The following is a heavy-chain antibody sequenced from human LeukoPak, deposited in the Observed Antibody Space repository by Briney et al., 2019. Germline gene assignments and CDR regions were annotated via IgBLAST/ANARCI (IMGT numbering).Heavy chain of an antibody. Sequence: AASPQISSKSSGCTFSNYWIAWGRQMPEKGLKWMGCIYPGDSDTRYSPSFKGQVTISADKSISTAYLQWSSLKASDTAMYYCARSAMGISYNWFDPWGRGTLVTVSS. D-gene: IGHD2-15*01. V-gene: IGHV5-51*01. CDR1: GCTFSNYW. CDR3: ARSAMGISYNWFDP. J-gene: IGHJ5*02. CDR2: IYPGDSDT.